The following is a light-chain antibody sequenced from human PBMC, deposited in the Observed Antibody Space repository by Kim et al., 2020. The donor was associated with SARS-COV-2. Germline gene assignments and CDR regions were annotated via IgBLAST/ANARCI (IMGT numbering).Light chain of an antibody. CDR2: DVS. CDR1: SSDVGGYNY. J-gene: IGLJ2*01. CDR3: SSYTSSSTSVV. Sequence: QSVLTQPASVSGSPGQSITISCTGTSSDVGGYNYVSWYQQHPGKAPKLMIYDVSKRPSGVSNRFSGSKSGNTASLTISGLQAEDEADYYCSSYTSSSTSVVFGRGTQLTVL. V-gene: IGLV2-14*01.